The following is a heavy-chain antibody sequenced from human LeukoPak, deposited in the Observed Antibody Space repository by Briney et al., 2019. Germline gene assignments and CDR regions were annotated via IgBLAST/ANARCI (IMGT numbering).Heavy chain of an antibody. V-gene: IGHV3-74*01. CDR3: ARGASGYGNFDY. CDR2: IYSDGSST. J-gene: IGHJ4*02. Sequence: GGSLRLSCAASGFSFNTYWMHWGRHAPGKGLVWVSRIYSDGSSTYYADSAKGRFTCSRDNAKNTVYLQMNSLRAEDTAVYYCARGASGYGNFDYWGQGTLVTVSS. CDR1: GFSFNTYW. D-gene: IGHD5-12*01.